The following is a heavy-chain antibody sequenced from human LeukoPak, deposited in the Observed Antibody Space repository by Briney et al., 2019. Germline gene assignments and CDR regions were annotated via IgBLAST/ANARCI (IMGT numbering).Heavy chain of an antibody. CDR1: GFTVSSNY. Sequence: GGSLRLSCAASGFTVSSNYMSWVRQAPGKGLEWVSVICSGGSTNYVDSVKGRFTISRDNSKNTLYLQMNSLRAEDTAVYYCARDYVVPITAAVTECWGQGTLVTVSS. V-gene: IGHV3-53*01. CDR3: ARDYVVPITAAVTEC. D-gene: IGHD6-13*01. CDR2: ICSGGST. J-gene: IGHJ4*02.